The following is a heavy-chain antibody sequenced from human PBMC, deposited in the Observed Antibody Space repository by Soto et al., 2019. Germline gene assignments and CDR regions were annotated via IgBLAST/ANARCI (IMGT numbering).Heavy chain of an antibody. J-gene: IGHJ5*02. D-gene: IGHD3-10*01. V-gene: IGHV1-8*01. CDR1: GYTFTSYD. Sequence: ASVKVSCKASGYTFTSYDINWVRQATGQGLEYLGWMNPNSGNTGYVQKFQGRVTMTRDTSISTAYMELSSLRSEDTAVYYCAGGRDTVVRGVMNWFDPWGQGTLVTVSS. CDR3: AGGRDTVVRGVMNWFDP. CDR2: MNPNSGNT.